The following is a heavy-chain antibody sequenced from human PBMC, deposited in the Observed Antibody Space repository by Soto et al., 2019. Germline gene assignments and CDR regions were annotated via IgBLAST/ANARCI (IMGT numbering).Heavy chain of an antibody. CDR2: IRRNAYGGTT. J-gene: IGHJ4*02. D-gene: IGHD3-16*01. Sequence: GGSLRLSCTTSGFTFGDYALSWVRQAPGKGLEWVGFIRRNAYGGTTDYAASVKGRFTISRDDSKSIAYLQMNSLRTEDTALYYCTRASSLDFDFWGQGTLVTVYS. CDR1: GFTFGDYA. CDR3: TRASSLDFDF. V-gene: IGHV3-49*04.